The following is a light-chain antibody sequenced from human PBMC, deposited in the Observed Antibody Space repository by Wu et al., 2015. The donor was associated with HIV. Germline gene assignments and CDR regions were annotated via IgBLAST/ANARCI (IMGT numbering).Light chain of an antibody. CDR2: AAS. CDR3: QQLNNYPLT. J-gene: IGKJ4*01. Sequence: IQLTQSPSSLSASVGDRVTITCRASQGISSYLAWYQQKPGKAPNLLIFAASTLQSGVPSRFSGSGSGTEFTLTISRLQPEDFATYYCQQLNNYPLTFGGGTKVEIK. CDR1: QGISSY. V-gene: IGKV1-9*01.